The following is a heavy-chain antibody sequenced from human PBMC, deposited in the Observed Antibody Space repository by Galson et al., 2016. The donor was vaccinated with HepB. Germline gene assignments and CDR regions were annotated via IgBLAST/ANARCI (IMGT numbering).Heavy chain of an antibody. CDR3: ASKGKEWLVPGYFDY. J-gene: IGHJ4*02. CDR2: LYFGANT. Sequence: SETLSLTCTVSGGTISSGDYYWGWIRQSPGRGLEWIGTLYFGANTYYNPSPKSRVTISVDTSNSQFSLKLTSVTAEDTAIYYCASKGKEWLVPGYFDYWGQGTLATVSS. CDR1: GGTISSGDYY. V-gene: IGHV4-39*01. D-gene: IGHD6-19*01.